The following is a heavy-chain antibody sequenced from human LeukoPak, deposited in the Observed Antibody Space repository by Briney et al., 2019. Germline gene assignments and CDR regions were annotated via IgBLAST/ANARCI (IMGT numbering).Heavy chain of an antibody. J-gene: IGHJ2*01. D-gene: IGHD6-19*01. CDR1: GFTFSSYD. CDR2: INHSGST. Sequence: GSLRLSCAASGFTFSSYDMKWVRQPPGKGLEWIGEINHSGSTNYNPSLKSRVTISVDTSKKQFSLKLSSVTAADTAVYYCARVLEGSSGQHWYFDLWGRGTLVTVSS. V-gene: IGHV4-34*01. CDR3: ARVLEGSSGQHWYFDL.